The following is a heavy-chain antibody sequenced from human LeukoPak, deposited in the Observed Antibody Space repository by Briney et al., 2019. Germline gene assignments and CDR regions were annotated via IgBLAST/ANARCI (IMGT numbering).Heavy chain of an antibody. V-gene: IGHV1-2*02. CDR2: INPNSGGT. CDR1: GYTFTGYY. CDR3: AVAYCSGGSCYFDY. J-gene: IGHJ4*02. D-gene: IGHD2-15*01. Sequence: GASVKVSCKASGYTFTGYYMHGVRQAPGQGLEWMGWINPNSGGTNYAQKFQGRVTMTRDTSISTAYMELSRLRSDDTAVYYCAVAYCSGGSCYFDYWGQGTLVTVSS.